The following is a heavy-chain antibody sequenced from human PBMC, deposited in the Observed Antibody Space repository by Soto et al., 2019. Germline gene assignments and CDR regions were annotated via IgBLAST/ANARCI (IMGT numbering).Heavy chain of an antibody. CDR1: GFTFSSYW. J-gene: IGHJ3*02. V-gene: IGHV3-74*01. CDR3: ARGDRAARWLQLRLTLPSFDI. CDR2: INSDGSST. D-gene: IGHD5-12*01. Sequence: EVQLVESGGGLVQPGGSLRLSCAASGFTFSSYWMHWVRQAPGKGLVWVSRINSDGSSTSYADSVKGRFTISRDNAKNTLYLQMNSLRAEDTAVYYCARGDRAARWLQLRLTLPSFDIWGQGTMVTVSS.